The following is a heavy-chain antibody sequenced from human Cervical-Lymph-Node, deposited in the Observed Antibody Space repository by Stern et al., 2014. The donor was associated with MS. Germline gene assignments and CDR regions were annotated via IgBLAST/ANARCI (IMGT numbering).Heavy chain of an antibody. CDR3: ARVKDYGDYPLFDY. CDR2: IYYSGST. D-gene: IGHD4-17*01. V-gene: IGHV4-61*01. CDR1: GGSVSSGSYY. Sequence: QVQLQESGPGLVKPSETLSLTCTVSGGSVSSGSYYWSWIRQPPGKGLEWIGYIYYSGSTNYNPSLKSRVTISVDTSKNQFSLKLSSVTAADTAVYYCARVKDYGDYPLFDYWGQGTLVTVSS. J-gene: IGHJ4*02.